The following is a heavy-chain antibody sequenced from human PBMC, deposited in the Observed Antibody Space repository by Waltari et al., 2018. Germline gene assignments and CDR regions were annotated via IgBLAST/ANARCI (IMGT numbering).Heavy chain of an antibody. CDR3: TPKTNF. CDR2: IKTKSEGGTT. CDR1: GFTFSNAW. V-gene: IGHV3-15*01. Sequence: EVQVVESGGGWVRPGGSLRVSCEASGFTFSNAWINWVRQAPGKGLEWVGRIKTKSEGGTTDYAAPVKGRFTLSRDDSKNTVYLQMNSLKIEDTAVYYCTPKTNFWGQGTLVTVSS. J-gene: IGHJ4*02.